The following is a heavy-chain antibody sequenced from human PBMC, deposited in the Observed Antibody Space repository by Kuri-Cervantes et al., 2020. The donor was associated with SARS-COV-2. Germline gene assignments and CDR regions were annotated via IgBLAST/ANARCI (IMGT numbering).Heavy chain of an antibody. D-gene: IGHD4-17*01. CDR3: ARDSAWANGDNSYYFDY. Sequence: GGSLRLSCVGSGFTFRNYGMNWVRQAPGKGLEWISYISYSGTYTKYTDSVKGRFSVSRDNTENSLVLQMDSLRAEDTAIYYCARDSAWANGDNSYYFDYWGQGTLVTVSS. J-gene: IGHJ4*02. CDR1: GFTFRNYG. V-gene: IGHV3-21*05. CDR2: ISYSGTYT.